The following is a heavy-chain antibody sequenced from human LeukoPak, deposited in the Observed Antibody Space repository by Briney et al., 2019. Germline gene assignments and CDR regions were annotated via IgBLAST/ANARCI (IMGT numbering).Heavy chain of an antibody. V-gene: IGHV1-8*02. J-gene: IGHJ4*02. D-gene: IGHD6-19*01. CDR3: ARKSSISSGWFALDS. CDR1: GGTFSSYA. Sequence: ASVKVSCKASGGTFSSYAIGWVRQAPGQGLEWMGWMNPYSGNTGFAQKFQGRVTMTRNTSISTAYMELSSLRSDDSAVYFCARKSSISSGWFALDSWGQGTLVTVSS. CDR2: MNPYSGNT.